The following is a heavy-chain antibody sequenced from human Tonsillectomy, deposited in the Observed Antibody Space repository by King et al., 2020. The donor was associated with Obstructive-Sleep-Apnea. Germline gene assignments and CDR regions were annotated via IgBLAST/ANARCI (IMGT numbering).Heavy chain of an antibody. V-gene: IGHV5-51*01. Sequence: QLVQSGAEVKKPGESLKISCKGSGYSFTSYWIGWVRQMPGKGLEWMGIIYPGDSDTRYSPSFQGQVTISADKSISTAYLQWNSQKASDTATYYCAKSFSGSYSAFDIWGQGTMVTVSS. J-gene: IGHJ3*02. D-gene: IGHD1-26*01. CDR2: IYPGDSDT. CDR1: GYSFTSYW. CDR3: AKSFSGSYSAFDI.